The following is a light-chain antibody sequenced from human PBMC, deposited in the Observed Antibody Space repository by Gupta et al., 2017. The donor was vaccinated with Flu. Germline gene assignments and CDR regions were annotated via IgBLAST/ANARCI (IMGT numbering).Light chain of an antibody. CDR1: PSNIVANY. CDR2: YNY. CDR3: CTSANSLKYAMV. Sequence: QSILTQPPSVSAAAGEKVTISCSGSPSNIVANYGSWYHQRPARAPPLLILYNYKRRYAIPARFSCATNCASATLVTNNRHNADEAAEYCCTSANSLKYAMVFGGGTTMTVL. V-gene: IGLV1-51*02. J-gene: IGLJ3*02.